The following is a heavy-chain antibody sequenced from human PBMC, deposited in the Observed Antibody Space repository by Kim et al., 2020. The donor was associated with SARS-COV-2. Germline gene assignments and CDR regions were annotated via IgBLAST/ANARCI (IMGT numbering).Heavy chain of an antibody. J-gene: IGHJ5*02. D-gene: IGHD3-3*01. V-gene: IGHV4-59*08. CDR2: IYYSGST. Sequence: SETLSLTCTVSGGSISSHYWSWIRQPPGKGLEWIGYIYYSGSTNYNPSLKSRVTISVDTSKNQFSLKLSSVTAADTAVYYCARHLRNMGEGLIFGVVIIPAAFDHWGQGTLVTVSS. CDR3: ARHLRNMGEGLIFGVVIIPAAFDH. CDR1: GGSISSHY.